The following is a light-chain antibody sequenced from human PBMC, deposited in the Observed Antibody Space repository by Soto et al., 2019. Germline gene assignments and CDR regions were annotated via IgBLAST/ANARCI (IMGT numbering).Light chain of an antibody. CDR2: EGS. Sequence: QSALTQPASVSGSPRQSITISCTGTSNDVGSYNLVSWYQLHPGKAPKLMIYEGSKRPSGVSNRFSGSKSGNTASLTISGLQAEDEADYYCCSYAGSNTYVVFGGGTKLTVL. J-gene: IGLJ2*01. CDR1: SNDVGSYNL. CDR3: CSYAGSNTYVV. V-gene: IGLV2-23*01.